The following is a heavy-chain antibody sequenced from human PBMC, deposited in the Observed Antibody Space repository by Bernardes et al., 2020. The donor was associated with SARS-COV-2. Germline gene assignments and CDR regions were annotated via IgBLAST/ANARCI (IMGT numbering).Heavy chain of an antibody. CDR2: ISGSGGST. CDR1: GFTFSSYA. D-gene: IGHD3-10*01. V-gene: IGHV3-23*01. CDR3: AKAIGGGSGSYYSPFDY. J-gene: IGHJ4*02. Sequence: GGSLRLSCAASGFTFSSYAMSWVRQAPGKGLEWVSAISGSGGSTYYADSVKGRFTISRDNSKNTLYLQMNSLRAEDTAVYYCAKAIGGGSGSYYSPFDYWGQGTLVTVSS.